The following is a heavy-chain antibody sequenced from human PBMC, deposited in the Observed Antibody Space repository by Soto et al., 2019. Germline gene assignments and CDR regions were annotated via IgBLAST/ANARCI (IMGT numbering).Heavy chain of an antibody. CDR2: IYYSGST. Sequence: SETLSLTCTVSGGSISSSSYYWGWIRQPPGKGLEWIGSIYYSGSTYYNPSLKSRVTISVDTSKNQFSLKLSSVTAADTAVYYCATYRKGSSGWYSDYWGQGTLVTVSS. J-gene: IGHJ4*02. CDR1: GGSISSSSYY. V-gene: IGHV4-39*01. CDR3: ATYRKGSSGWYSDY. D-gene: IGHD6-19*01.